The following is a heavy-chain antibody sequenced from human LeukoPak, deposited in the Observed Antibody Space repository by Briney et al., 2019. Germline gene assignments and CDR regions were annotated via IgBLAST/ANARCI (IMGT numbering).Heavy chain of an antibody. J-gene: IGHJ5*02. CDR3: AGPIGYCSSTSCPP. CDR1: GFTFSSYS. Sequence: GGSLRLSCAASGFTFSSYSMNWVRRAPGKGLEWVSSISSSSSYIYYADSVKGRFTISRDNAKNSLYLQMNSLRAEDTAVYYCAGPIGYCSSTSCPPWGQGTLVTVSS. CDR2: ISSSSSYI. V-gene: IGHV3-21*01. D-gene: IGHD2-2*01.